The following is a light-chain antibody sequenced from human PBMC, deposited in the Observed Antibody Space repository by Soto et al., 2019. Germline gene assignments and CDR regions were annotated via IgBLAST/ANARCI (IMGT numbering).Light chain of an antibody. Sequence: DIQMTQSPSTLSGSLGDRVTITCRASQTINSWLAWYQHKPGKAPKLLIYKASTLKSGVPSRFSGSGSGTDFTLTINSLQPEDFATYYCQQSYRTPFTFGQGTRLEI. CDR1: QTINSW. J-gene: IGKJ5*01. V-gene: IGKV1-5*03. CDR2: KAS. CDR3: QQSYRTPFT.